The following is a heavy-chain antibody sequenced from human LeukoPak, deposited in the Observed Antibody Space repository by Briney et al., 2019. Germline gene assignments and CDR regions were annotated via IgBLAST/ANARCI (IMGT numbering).Heavy chain of an antibody. J-gene: IGHJ4*02. D-gene: IGHD2-2*01. Sequence: SVKVSCKASGYTFTSHDINWVRQATGQGLEWMGGIIPIFGTANYAQKFQGRVTITADESTSTAYMELSSLRSEDTAVYYCARYVVPAAWSYYFDYWGQGTLVTVSS. V-gene: IGHV1-69*13. CDR3: ARYVVPAAWSYYFDY. CDR1: GYTFTSHD. CDR2: IIPIFGTA.